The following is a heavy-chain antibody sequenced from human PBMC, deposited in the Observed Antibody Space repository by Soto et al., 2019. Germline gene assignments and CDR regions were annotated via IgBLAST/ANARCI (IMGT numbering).Heavy chain of an antibody. CDR3: ARAGQYCTTGTCYPASMGV. V-gene: IGHV3-53*04. D-gene: IGHD2-15*01. CDR2: FYSGGKT. CDR1: GFTVSSSY. Sequence: EVQLVESGGGLVQPGGSLRLSCSASGFTVSSSYINWVRQAPGKGLEWVSTFYSGGKTYYADSVKGRITISRHSSENTLYLQMNSLRSEDTAVYYCARAGQYCTTGTCYPASMGVWGEGTTVTVSS. J-gene: IGHJ6*04.